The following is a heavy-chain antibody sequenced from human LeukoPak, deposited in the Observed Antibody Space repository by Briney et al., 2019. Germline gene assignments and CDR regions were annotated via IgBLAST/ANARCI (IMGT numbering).Heavy chain of an antibody. V-gene: IGHV3-7*03. CDR2: IKQDGSEK. D-gene: IGHD3-10*01. J-gene: IGHJ4*02. CDR1: EFTFSIAW. Sequence: GGSLRLSCVASEFTFSIAWMYWVRQAPGKVLEWVANIKQDGSEKYYVDSVKGRFSISRDNAKNSLYLQMNSLRAEDTAVYYCARGGYYGSGSYYYFDYWGQGTLVTVSS. CDR3: ARGGYYGSGSYYYFDY.